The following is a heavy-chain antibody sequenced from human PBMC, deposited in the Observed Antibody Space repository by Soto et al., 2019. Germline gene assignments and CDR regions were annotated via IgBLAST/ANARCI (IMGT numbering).Heavy chain of an antibody. J-gene: IGHJ6*03. CDR1: GGSFSGYY. CDR2: INHSGST. Sequence: QVQLQQWGAGLLKPSETLSLTCAVYGGSFSGYYWSWIRQPPGKGLEWIGEINHSGSTNYNPSLKSRVTISVDTSKNQLSLKLSSVTAADTAVYYCARGGGFYYMDVWGKGSTVTVSS. CDR3: ARGGGFYYMDV. V-gene: IGHV4-34*01. D-gene: IGHD3-10*01.